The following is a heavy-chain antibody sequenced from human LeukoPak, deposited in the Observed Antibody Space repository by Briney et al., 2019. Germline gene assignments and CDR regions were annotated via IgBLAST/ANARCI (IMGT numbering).Heavy chain of an antibody. Sequence: SETLSLTCTVSGGSISSGSYYWSWIRQPAGKGLEWIGRIYTSGTTNYNPSLKSRVTLSMDTSKNHFSLKLSSVTAADTAIYYCAKERSDYVFDPWGPGTLVTVSS. J-gene: IGHJ5*02. CDR2: IYTSGTT. CDR1: GGSISSGSYY. CDR3: AKERSDYVFDP. V-gene: IGHV4-61*02. D-gene: IGHD4-17*01.